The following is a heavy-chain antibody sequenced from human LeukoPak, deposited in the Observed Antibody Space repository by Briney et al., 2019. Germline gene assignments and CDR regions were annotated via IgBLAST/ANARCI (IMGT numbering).Heavy chain of an antibody. D-gene: IGHD6-6*01. Sequence: PSETLSLTCTVSGYSISSGYYWGWIRQPPGKGLEWIGSIYHSGSTYYNPSLKSRVTISVDTSKNQFSLKLSSVTAADTAVYYCARLIGPTARGYWGQGTLVTVSS. V-gene: IGHV4-38-2*02. CDR1: GYSISSGYY. J-gene: IGHJ4*02. CDR3: ARLIGPTARGY. CDR2: IYHSGST.